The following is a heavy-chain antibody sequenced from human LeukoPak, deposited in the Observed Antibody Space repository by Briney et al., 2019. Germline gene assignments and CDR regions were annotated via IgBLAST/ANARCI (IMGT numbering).Heavy chain of an antibody. V-gene: IGHV4-61*02. D-gene: IGHD2-21*01. CDR2: FYTSGTP. J-gene: IGHJ4*02. CDR3: ARGGIPDY. Sequence: SQTLSLTCTVSGGSISRGGYHWSWIRQPAGKGLEWIGRFYTSGTPNYNPSLKSRVTILVDTFRNQFSLKLSSVTAADTAVYYCARGGIPDYWGQGILVTVSS. CDR1: GGSISRGGYH.